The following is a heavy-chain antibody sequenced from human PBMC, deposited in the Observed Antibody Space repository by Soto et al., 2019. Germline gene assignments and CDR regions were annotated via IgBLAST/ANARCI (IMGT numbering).Heavy chain of an antibody. CDR1: GYIFTSYG. J-gene: IGHJ6*02. CDR2: INTYNGKT. CDR3: AMVDVYVTPSPQDV. V-gene: IGHV1-18*01. D-gene: IGHD3-16*01. Sequence: ASVKVSFKTSGYIFTSYGIGWARQAPGQGLEWMGWINTYNGKTNYAQNLQGRVTLTTDTSTSTAYMELRSLRSNDTAIYYCAMVDVYVTPSPQDVWGQGTTVTVSS.